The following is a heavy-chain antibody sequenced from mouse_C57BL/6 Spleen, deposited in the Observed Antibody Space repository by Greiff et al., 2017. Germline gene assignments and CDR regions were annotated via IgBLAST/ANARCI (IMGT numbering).Heavy chain of an antibody. Sequence: EVHLVESGGGLVQPGGSLSLSCAASGFTFTAYSMSWVRQPPGKALEWFGFIRNKANGYTTDYSASVKGRFTISRDNSTSILYLQMNALRAEYSATYTCARYRVVATYYYFDDWGTGTSVTVSS. D-gene: IGHD1-1*01. CDR1: GFTFTAYS. J-gene: IGHJ1*03. CDR2: IRNKANGYTT. CDR3: ARYRVVATYYYFDD. V-gene: IGHV7-3*01.